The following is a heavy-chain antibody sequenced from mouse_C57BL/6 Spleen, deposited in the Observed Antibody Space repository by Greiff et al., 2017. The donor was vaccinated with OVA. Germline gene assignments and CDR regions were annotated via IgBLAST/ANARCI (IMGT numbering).Heavy chain of an antibody. Sequence: EVKVVESGGDLVKPGGSLKLSCAASGFTFSSYGMSWVRQTPDKRLEWVATISSGGSYTYYPDSVKGRFTISRDNAKNTLYLQMSSLKSEDTAMYYCARLSSGYVDYWGQGTTLTVSS. CDR1: GFTFSSYG. V-gene: IGHV5-6*01. D-gene: IGHD3-2*02. CDR3: ARLSSGYVDY. J-gene: IGHJ2*01. CDR2: ISSGGSYT.